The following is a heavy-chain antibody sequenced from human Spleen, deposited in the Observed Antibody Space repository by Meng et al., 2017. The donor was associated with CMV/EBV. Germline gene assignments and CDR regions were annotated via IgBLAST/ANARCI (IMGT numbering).Heavy chain of an antibody. CDR1: GYTFTSYY. J-gene: IGHJ6*02. V-gene: IGHV1-18*04. Sequence: ASVKVSCKASGYTFTSYYMHWVRQAPGQGLEWMGWISAYNGNTNYAQKLQDRVTMTIDTSRSTAYVELRSLRSDDSAVYYCARELTTSRGMDVWGQGTTVTVSS. CDR2: ISAYNGNT. D-gene: IGHD4-11*01. CDR3: ARELTTSRGMDV.